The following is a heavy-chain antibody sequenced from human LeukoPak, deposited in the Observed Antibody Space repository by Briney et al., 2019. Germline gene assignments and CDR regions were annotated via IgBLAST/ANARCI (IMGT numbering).Heavy chain of an antibody. Sequence: GGSLRLSCVDSGFTFTNVWMSWVRQAPGKGLEWIGRIKSKTDGETTNYAEPVRGRFTISRDDLKSAVYLQMNSLKIEDTAVYYCTTDLGTYYHGSQRLIPIDYWGQGTLVTVS. V-gene: IGHV3-15*01. CDR2: IKSKTDGETT. CDR1: GFTFTNVW. J-gene: IGHJ4*02. CDR3: TTDLGTYYHGSQRLIPIDY. D-gene: IGHD3-10*01.